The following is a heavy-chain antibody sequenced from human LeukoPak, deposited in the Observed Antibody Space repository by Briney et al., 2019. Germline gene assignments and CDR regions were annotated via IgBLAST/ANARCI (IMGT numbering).Heavy chain of an antibody. CDR1: GFSLSNASMG. Sequence: ASGPTLVNPTETLTLTCTVSGFSLSNASMGVSWIRQPPGRALERHAHIFSNGEKSYSTSLKSRLTIYKDTAKSQVVLTMTNMDPVDTATYYCARVLYSDGYLDFDYWGQGTLVTVSS. D-gene: IGHD5-18*01. J-gene: IGHJ4*02. V-gene: IGHV2-26*01. CDR2: IFSNGEK. CDR3: ARVLYSDGYLDFDY.